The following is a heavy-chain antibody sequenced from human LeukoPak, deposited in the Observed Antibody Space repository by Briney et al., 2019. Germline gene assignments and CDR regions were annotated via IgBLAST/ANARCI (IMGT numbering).Heavy chain of an antibody. D-gene: IGHD3-16*01. J-gene: IGHJ4*02. V-gene: IGHV3-7*01. CDR2: IKQDGSEK. Sequence: GGSLRLSCAPSGFTFSSYWMSWVRHAPGKWLEWVANIKQDGSEKYYVDSLQGRFTISRDNAKKSLYLQMNSLRGEDTGVYYCARDRGGYDYASYWGEETVDSVSS. CDR3: ARDRGGYDYASY. CDR1: GFTFSSYW.